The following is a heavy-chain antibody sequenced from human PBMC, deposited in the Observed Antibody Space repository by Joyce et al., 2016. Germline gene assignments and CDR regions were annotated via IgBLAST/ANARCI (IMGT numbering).Heavy chain of an antibody. V-gene: IGHV3-30*19. CDR2: VSYNGDIQ. J-gene: IGHJ3*01. CDR3: VRDAEVLAASNEAFDF. D-gene: IGHD2-15*01. Sequence: QVQLVESGGGVVQSGRSLRLSCAAFGFTLRNYGMQWVRQAPGKGLEWVAVVSYNGDIQYYADSVKGRFTISRDISKSTLYLQMNSLRAEDTAIYFCVRDAEVLAASNEAFDFWGQGTMVAVSS. CDR1: GFTLRNYG.